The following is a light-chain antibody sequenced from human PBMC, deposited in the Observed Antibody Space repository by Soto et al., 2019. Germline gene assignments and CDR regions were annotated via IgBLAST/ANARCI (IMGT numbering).Light chain of an antibody. Sequence: IQMTQSPSSLSASVGDRVTITCRASQSINFYLNWYQQKPGTAPKLLIYAASNLQYGVPSRFGGSGSGTDFSFTIRSVQPEDFATYYCQQSFSTPRTFGQGTKVDFK. V-gene: IGKV1-39*01. J-gene: IGKJ1*01. CDR1: QSINFY. CDR3: QQSFSTPRT. CDR2: AAS.